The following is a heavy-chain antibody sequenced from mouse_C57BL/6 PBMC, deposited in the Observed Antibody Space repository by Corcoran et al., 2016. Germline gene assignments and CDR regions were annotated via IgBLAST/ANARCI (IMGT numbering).Heavy chain of an antibody. D-gene: IGHD1-1*01. J-gene: IGHJ1*03. Sequence: EVQLQHSVAELVRPGASVKLSCTASGFNIKNTYIHGVKQRPEQGLEWIGRIDPANGNTKYATKFQGKATITADTSSNPAYLQLSSLTSEDTAIYYCARGYYGLFWYIDVWGTGTTVTVSS. CDR1: GFNIKNTY. CDR2: IDPANGNT. V-gene: IGHV14-3*01. CDR3: ARGYYGLFWYIDV.